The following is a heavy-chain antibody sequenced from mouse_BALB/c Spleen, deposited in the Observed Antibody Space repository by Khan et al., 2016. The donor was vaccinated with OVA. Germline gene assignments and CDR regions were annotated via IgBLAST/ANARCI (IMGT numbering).Heavy chain of an antibody. CDR1: GYTFTNYG. D-gene: IGHD6-1*01. CDR2: INTYTGEP. CDR3: ARSASYWFFDV. Sequence: QIQLVQSGPELKKPGETVKISCKASGYTFTNYGMNWVKQAPGKGLKWMGWINTYTGEPTYADDFKGRFAFSLETSANTAYLQIINLKNEDTATYFCARSASYWFFDVWGAGTTVTVSS. J-gene: IGHJ1*01. V-gene: IGHV9-3-1*01.